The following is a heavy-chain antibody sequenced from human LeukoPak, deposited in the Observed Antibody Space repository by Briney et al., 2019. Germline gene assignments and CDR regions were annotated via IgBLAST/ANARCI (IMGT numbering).Heavy chain of an antibody. CDR1: GYTFTSYG. CDR3: AREKYYYDSSGYPGFDY. J-gene: IGHJ4*02. CDR2: ISAYNGNT. Sequence: GASVKASCKASGYTFTSYGISWVRQAPGQGLEWMGWISAYNGNTNYAQKLQGRVTMTTDTSTSTAYMELRSLRSDDTAVYYCAREKYYYDSSGYPGFDYWGQGTLVTVSS. D-gene: IGHD3-22*01. V-gene: IGHV1-18*01.